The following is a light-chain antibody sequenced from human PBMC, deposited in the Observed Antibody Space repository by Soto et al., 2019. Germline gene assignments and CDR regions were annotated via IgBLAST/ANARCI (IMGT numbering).Light chain of an antibody. V-gene: IGKV1-5*01. CDR2: DAS. Sequence: DIQMTQSPSTLSASVGDRVTITCRASQSISSWLAWYQQKPGKAPKLLIYDASSLESGVPSRFSGSGSGTEFTLTISSLQPDDFATYYCQRYNSYSPYTFGQGTKVDIK. CDR1: QSISSW. CDR3: QRYNSYSPYT. J-gene: IGKJ2*01.